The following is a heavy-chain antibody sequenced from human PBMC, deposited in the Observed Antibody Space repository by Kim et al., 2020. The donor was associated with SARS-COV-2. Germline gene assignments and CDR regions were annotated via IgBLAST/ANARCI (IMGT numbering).Heavy chain of an antibody. CDR1: GYTFTSSA. Sequence: ASVKVSCKASGYTFTSSAIYWVRQAPGQRLEWMGWINGGNGKPKYSQKFQGRVTITRDTSATTAYMELSSLSSEDTAVYHCARGGAVLGLDYWGHGTLVT. V-gene: IGHV1-3*01. J-gene: IGHJ4*01. CDR3: ARGGAVLGLDY. D-gene: IGHD3-10*02. CDR2: INGGNGKP.